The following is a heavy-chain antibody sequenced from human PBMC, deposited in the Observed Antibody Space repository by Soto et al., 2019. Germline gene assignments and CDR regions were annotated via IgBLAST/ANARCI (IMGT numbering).Heavy chain of an antibody. J-gene: IGHJ4*02. CDR3: AREGPIHLLSFDF. CDR2: ISGSGDNT. D-gene: IGHD5-18*01. Sequence: PGGSLRLSCAASGFTFSSYAMSWVRQAPGKGLEWVSAISGSGDNTYYADSVKGRFTVSRDNSKNTLYLQMNSLRAEDTAVYSCAREGPIHLLSFDFWGQGTLVTVSS. CDR1: GFTFSSYA. V-gene: IGHV3-23*01.